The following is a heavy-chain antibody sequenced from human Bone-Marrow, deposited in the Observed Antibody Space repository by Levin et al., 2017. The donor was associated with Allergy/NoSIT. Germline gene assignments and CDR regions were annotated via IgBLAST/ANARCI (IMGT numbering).Heavy chain of an antibody. J-gene: IGHJ4*02. V-gene: IGHV1-18*01. D-gene: IGHD5-24*01. CDR3: ARVPRMATRGCFDY. CDR1: GYTFTSYG. Sequence: ASVKVSCKASGYTFTSYGISWVRQAPGQGLEWMGWISAYNGNTNYAQKLQGRVTMTTDTSTSTAYMELRSLRSDDTAVYYCARVPRMATRGCFDYWGQGTLVTVSS. CDR2: ISAYNGNT.